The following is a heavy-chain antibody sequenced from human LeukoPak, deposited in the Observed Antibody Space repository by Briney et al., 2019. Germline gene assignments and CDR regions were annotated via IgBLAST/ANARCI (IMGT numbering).Heavy chain of an antibody. J-gene: IGHJ4*02. D-gene: IGHD4-17*01. CDR2: ISPSGGGI. Sequence: ASVKVSCKASGYTFTNYYIHWVRQAPGDGIEWMGLISPSGGGIIYAQRFQGRVTMTRDTSTSTVYMDLNSLRSEDTAVYYCARSSITVTHEIDHWGQGTLVTVSS. V-gene: IGHV1-46*01. CDR1: GYTFTNYY. CDR3: ARSSITVTHEIDH.